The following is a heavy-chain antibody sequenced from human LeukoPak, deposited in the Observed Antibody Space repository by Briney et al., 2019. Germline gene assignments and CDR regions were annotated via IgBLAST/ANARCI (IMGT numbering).Heavy chain of an antibody. Sequence: SETLSLTCTVSGGSISSYYWSWIRQPPGKGLEWIGYIYYSGSTNYNPSLKSRVTISVDTSKNQFSLKLSSVTAADTAVYYCARGRIAARPGDSYNWFDPWGQGTLVTVSS. J-gene: IGHJ5*02. CDR3: ARGRIAARPGDSYNWFDP. V-gene: IGHV4-59*12. CDR2: IYYSGST. D-gene: IGHD6-6*01. CDR1: GGSISSYY.